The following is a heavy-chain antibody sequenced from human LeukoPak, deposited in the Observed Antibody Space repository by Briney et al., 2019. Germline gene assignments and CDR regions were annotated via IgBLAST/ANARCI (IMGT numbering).Heavy chain of an antibody. J-gene: IGHJ6*03. CDR1: GYTFTGYY. CDR2: INPNSGGT. Sequence: GASVKVSGKASGYTFTGYYMHWVRQAPGQGLEWMGWINPNSGGTNYAQKFQGRVTMTRDTSISTAYMELSRLRSDDTAVYYCARRLPAETPTHDYYYYYMDVWGKGTTVTVSS. V-gene: IGHV1-2*02. CDR3: ARRLPAETPTHDYYYYYMDV. D-gene: IGHD2-15*01.